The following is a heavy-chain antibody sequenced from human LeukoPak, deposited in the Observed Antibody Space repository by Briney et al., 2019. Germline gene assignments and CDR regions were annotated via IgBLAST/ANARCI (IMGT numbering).Heavy chain of an antibody. Sequence: SETLSLTCTVSGGSISSYYWSWIRQPPGKGLEWIGYIYYSGSTNYNPSLKSRVTISVDTSKNQFSLKLSSVTAADTAVYYCAGEVSYGYGVDYWGQGTLVTVSS. CDR1: GGSISSYY. D-gene: IGHD5-18*01. V-gene: IGHV4-59*01. J-gene: IGHJ4*02. CDR3: AGEVSYGYGVDY. CDR2: IYYSGST.